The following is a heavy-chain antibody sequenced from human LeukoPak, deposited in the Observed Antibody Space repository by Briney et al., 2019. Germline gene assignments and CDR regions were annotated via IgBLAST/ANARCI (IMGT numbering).Heavy chain of an antibody. V-gene: IGHV5-51*01. Sequence: SLKISCKGSGYSFTSYWMGWVRQVPGQGLEWMGIIYPGDSDTRYSPSFQGQVTISGDTSISTAYLQRSSLKASDTAMYYCASVAPGGYNKILWGQGTLVTVSS. CDR3: ASVAPGGYNKIL. D-gene: IGHD5-24*01. CDR1: GYSFTSYW. J-gene: IGHJ4*02. CDR2: IYPGDSDT.